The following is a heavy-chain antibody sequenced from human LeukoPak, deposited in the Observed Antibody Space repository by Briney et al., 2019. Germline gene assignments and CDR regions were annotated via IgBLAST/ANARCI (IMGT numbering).Heavy chain of an antibody. Sequence: GASVKVSCKASGGTFISYAISWVRQAPGQGLEWMGGIIPIFGTANYAQKLQGRVTMTTDTSTSTAYMELRSLGSDDTAVYYCAREGNYFDYWGQGTLVTVSS. CDR3: AREGNYFDY. CDR1: GGTFISYA. J-gene: IGHJ4*02. V-gene: IGHV1-69*05. CDR2: IIPIFGTA. D-gene: IGHD3-10*01.